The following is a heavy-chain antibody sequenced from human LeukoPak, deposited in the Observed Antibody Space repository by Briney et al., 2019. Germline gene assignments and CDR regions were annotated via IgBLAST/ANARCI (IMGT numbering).Heavy chain of an antibody. V-gene: IGHV4-39*01. CDR3: ARSQASYSSGWPNWFDP. J-gene: IGHJ5*02. CDR2: IYYSGST. CDR1: GGSIRSSYYY. Sequence: PSETLSLTCTVSGGSIRSSYYYWGWIRQPPGKGLEWIGSIYYSGSTYYNPSLKSRVTISVDTSKNQFSLKLSSVTAADTAVYYCARSQASYSSGWPNWFDPWGQGTLVTVSS. D-gene: IGHD6-19*01.